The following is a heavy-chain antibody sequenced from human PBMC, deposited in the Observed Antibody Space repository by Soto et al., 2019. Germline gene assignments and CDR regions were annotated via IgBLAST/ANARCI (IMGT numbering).Heavy chain of an antibody. D-gene: IGHD3-3*01. Sequence: QLQLQESGPGLAKPSETLSLTCTVSGGSISSSSYYWGWIRQPPGKGLEWIGSIYYSGSTYYNPSLKSRVTISVDTSKNQFSLKLSSVTAADTAVYYCARPQNPLLEFSAFDIWGQGTMVTVSS. J-gene: IGHJ3*02. CDR1: GGSISSSSYY. CDR2: IYYSGST. CDR3: ARPQNPLLEFSAFDI. V-gene: IGHV4-39*01.